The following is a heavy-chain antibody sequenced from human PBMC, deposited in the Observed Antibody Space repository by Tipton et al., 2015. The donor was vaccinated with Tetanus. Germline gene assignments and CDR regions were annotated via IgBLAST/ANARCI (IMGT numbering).Heavy chain of an antibody. CDR1: GGSLRGGDYH. Sequence: GLVKPSETLSPTCSVTGGSLRGGDYHWSWIRQPPGKGLEWVGYVYYTGDTNYNPSLKSRVTISMDRSENQTSLKMTSVTAADTAVYYCAGVTAQRTELYFEHWGQGTQVTVSS. CDR3: AGVTAQRTELYFEH. CDR2: VYYTGDT. J-gene: IGHJ1*01. V-gene: IGHV4-61*08. D-gene: IGHD2-8*02.